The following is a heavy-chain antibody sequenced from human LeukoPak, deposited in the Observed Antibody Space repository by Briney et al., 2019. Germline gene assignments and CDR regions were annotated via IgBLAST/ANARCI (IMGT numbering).Heavy chain of an antibody. V-gene: IGHV4-30-2*01. J-gene: IGHJ3*02. CDR2: IYHSGST. CDR3: ARGGVSSWYDDAFDI. Sequence: PSQTLSLTCTVSGGSISSGGYYWSWIRQPPGKGLEWIGYIYHSGSTYYNPSLKSRVTISVDRSKNQFSLKLSSVTAADTAVYYCARGGVSSWYDDAFDIWGQGTMVTVSS. CDR1: GGSISSGGYY. D-gene: IGHD6-13*01.